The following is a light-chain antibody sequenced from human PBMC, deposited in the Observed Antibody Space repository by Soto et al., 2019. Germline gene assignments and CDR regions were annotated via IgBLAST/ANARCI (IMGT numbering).Light chain of an antibody. CDR3: AAWDDSLNGWV. V-gene: IGLV1-44*01. CDR2: NNN. Sequence: QSVLTQPPSASGTPGQRITISCSGSSSNIGSNTVNWYQQLPGTAPKLLIYNNNQRPSGVPDRFSGSKSGTSASLAISGLQSVDEADYYCAAWDDSLNGWVFGGGTKLTVL. CDR1: SSNIGSNT. J-gene: IGLJ3*02.